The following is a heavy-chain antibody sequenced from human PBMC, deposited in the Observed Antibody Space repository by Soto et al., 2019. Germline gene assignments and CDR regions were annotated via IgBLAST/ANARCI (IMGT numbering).Heavy chain of an antibody. Sequence: LRLSCAASGFTCSSYARSWVRQAPGKGLEWVSAIRGSGGSTYYADSVKGRFTISRDKSKNTLYLQMNSLGADDTAVYLCAKDLYGYQTGRAFHFLGQGTMVTVSS. CDR3: AKDLYGYQTGRAFHF. J-gene: IGHJ3*01. V-gene: IGHV3-23*01. D-gene: IGHD5-18*01. CDR1: GFTCSSYA. CDR2: IRGSGGST.